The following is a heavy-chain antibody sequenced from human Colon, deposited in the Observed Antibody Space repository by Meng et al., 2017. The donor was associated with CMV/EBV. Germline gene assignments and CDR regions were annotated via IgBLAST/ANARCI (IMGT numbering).Heavy chain of an antibody. V-gene: IGHV3-23*01. D-gene: IGHD6-6*01. J-gene: IGHJ4*02. Sequence: GGSLRLSCAASGFIFSSYVISWVRQAPGKGLEWVSAISGSGGSTYYADSVKGRFTISRDNSKNTLYLQMNSLRAEDTAVYYCAKGGSIATRHHVFDYWGQGTLVTVSS. CDR3: AKGGSIATRHHVFDY. CDR2: ISGSGGST. CDR1: GFIFSSYV.